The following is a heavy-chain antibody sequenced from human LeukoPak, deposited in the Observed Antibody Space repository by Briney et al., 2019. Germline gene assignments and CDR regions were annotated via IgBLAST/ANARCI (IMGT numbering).Heavy chain of an antibody. D-gene: IGHD2-2*01. V-gene: IGHV4-59*01. CDR2: IYNGGRT. CDR3: ARGHSNCSPTSCYFPSDY. Sequence: RASETLSLTCTVSGASISTYYWSWIRQPPGKGLEWIGYIYNGGRTNYNPSLKSRVTISVDTSKNQFSLRLTSVTAADTAVYYCARGHSNCSPTSCYFPSDYWGQGTLVTVSS. CDR1: GASISTYY. J-gene: IGHJ4*02.